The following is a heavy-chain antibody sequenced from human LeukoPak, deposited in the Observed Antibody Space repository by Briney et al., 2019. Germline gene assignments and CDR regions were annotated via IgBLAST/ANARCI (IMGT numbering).Heavy chain of an antibody. CDR3: AREKFDDSSGYYSPYYFDY. D-gene: IGHD3-22*01. V-gene: IGHV1-69*04. CDR2: IIPILGIA. Sequence: SVKVSCKASGYTFTGYYMHWVRQAPGQGLEWMGRIIPILGIANYAQKFQGRVTITADKSTSTAYMELSNLRSEDTAVYYCAREKFDDSSGYYSPYYFDYWGQGTLVTVSS. CDR1: GYTFTGYY. J-gene: IGHJ4*02.